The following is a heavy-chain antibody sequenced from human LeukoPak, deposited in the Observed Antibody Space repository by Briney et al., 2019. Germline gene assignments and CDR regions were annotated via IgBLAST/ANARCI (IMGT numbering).Heavy chain of an antibody. CDR3: ARAAYDSSGYLTL. J-gene: IGHJ4*02. CDR1: GFTFSSYG. D-gene: IGHD3-22*01. V-gene: IGHV3-33*01. Sequence: GGSLRLSGAASGFTFSSYGMHWVRQAPGKGLEWVAVIWYDGTNKYYADSVKGRFTISRDSSKNTLYLQMNSLRAEDTAVYYCARAAYDSSGYLTLWGQGTLVTVSS. CDR2: IWYDGTNK.